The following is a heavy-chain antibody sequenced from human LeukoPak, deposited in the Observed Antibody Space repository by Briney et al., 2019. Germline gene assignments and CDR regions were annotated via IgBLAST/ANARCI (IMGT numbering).Heavy chain of an antibody. J-gene: IGHJ5*02. V-gene: IGHV4-59*01. D-gene: IGHD2-2*01. CDR3: ARTTEDCSSTSCYQYWFDP. Sequence: SETLSLTCTVSGGSISSYYWSWIRQAPGKGLEWIGYIHYSGSPNYNSSLKSRVSISVDTSKNQFSLKLNSVTAADTAVYYCARTTEDCSSTSCYQYWFDPWGQGTLVTVSS. CDR2: IHYSGSP. CDR1: GGSISSYY.